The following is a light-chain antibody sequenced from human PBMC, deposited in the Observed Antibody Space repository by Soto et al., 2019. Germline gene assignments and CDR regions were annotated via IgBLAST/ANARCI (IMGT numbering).Light chain of an antibody. CDR2: GAS. CDR1: QSVSSN. CDR3: QQYNNWPPLT. Sequence: EIVMTQSPATLSVSAGERVTLSCRARQSVSSNFAWYQQKPGQAPRLLIYGASTRATGIPARFSGSGSGTDFTLTISSLQSEDFAVYYCQQYNNWPPLTSGGGTKVEIK. V-gene: IGKV3D-15*01. J-gene: IGKJ4*01.